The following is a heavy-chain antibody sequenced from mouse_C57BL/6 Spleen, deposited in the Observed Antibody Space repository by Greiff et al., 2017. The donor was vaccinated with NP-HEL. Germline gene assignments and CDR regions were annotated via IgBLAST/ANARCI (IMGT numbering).Heavy chain of an antibody. J-gene: IGHJ2*01. CDR3: ARGDSNCFDY. CDR1: GYTFTSYW. CDR2: IYPSDSET. D-gene: IGHD2-5*01. Sequence: QVQLQQPGAELVRPGSSVKLSCKASGYTFTSYWMDWVKQRPGQGLEWIGNIYPSDSETHYNQKFKDKATLTVDKSSSTAYMQLSSLTSEDSAVYYCARGDSNCFDYWGQGTTLTVSS. V-gene: IGHV1-61*01.